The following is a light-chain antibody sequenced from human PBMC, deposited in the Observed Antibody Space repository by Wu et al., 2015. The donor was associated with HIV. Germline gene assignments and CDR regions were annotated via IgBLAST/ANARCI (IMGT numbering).Light chain of an antibody. J-gene: IGKJ1*01. Sequence: EIVLTQSPGTLSLSPGERATLSCTASQRISANYVAWYQQKPGQAPRLLVFGVSNRATGIPTRFSGSGSGTDFTLTISRLETEDVATYYCQKYNTAPWTFGQGTKVEMK. CDR3: QKYNTAPWT. CDR2: GVS. V-gene: IGKV3-20*01. CDR1: QRISANY.